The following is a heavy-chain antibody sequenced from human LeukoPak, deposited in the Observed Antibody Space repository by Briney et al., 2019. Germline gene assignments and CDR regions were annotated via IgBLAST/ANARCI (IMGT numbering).Heavy chain of an antibody. D-gene: IGHD5-18*01. Sequence: ASVKVSCKASGYTFTGYYMHWVRQAPGQGLEWMGWINPNSGGTNYAQKFQGRVTMTRDTSISTAYMELSRLRSDDTAVYYCARARSYSYGLYYFDYWGQGTLVTVSS. CDR2: INPNSGGT. J-gene: IGHJ4*02. CDR3: ARARSYSYGLYYFDY. CDR1: GYTFTGYY. V-gene: IGHV1-2*02.